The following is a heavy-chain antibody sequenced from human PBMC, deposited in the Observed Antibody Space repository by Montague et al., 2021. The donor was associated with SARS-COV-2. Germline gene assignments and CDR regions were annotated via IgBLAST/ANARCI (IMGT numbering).Heavy chain of an antibody. CDR2: INHGGST. CDR3: ARGGADFGDYGWLDP. CDR1: GGSFSDYH. D-gene: IGHD4-17*01. Sequence: SETLSLTCAVYGGSFSDYHWTWIRQSPGGGLEWIGQINHGGSTKYNPSLKSRVTISIDNPKNQLSLRLTSITAADTAVYFCARGGADFGDYGWLDPWGQGILVTVS. J-gene: IGHJ5*02. V-gene: IGHV4-34*01.